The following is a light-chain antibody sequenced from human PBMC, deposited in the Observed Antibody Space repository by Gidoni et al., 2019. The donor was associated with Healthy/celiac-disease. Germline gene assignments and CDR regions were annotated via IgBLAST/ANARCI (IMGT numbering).Light chain of an antibody. V-gene: IGKV3-20*01. CDR2: GAS. CDR3: QQYGSSPLT. Sequence: EIVLTQSPGTLSLSPGERATLSCRASQSVSSSYLAWYQQKPGQAPRLLIYGASSRATGIPDRFSGSGSGTDFTLTISRLEPEDFAVYYCQQYGSSPLTFGGXTKVEIQ. CDR1: QSVSSSY. J-gene: IGKJ4*01.